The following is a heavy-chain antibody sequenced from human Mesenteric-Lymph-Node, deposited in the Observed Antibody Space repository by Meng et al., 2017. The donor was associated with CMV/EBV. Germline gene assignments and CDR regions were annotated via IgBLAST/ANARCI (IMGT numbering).Heavy chain of an antibody. D-gene: IGHD5-24*01. Sequence: GESLKISCAASGFTFSSYWMSWVRQAPGKGLEWVANIKEYGTEKYYVDSVKGRFTLSRDNAKNSLYLQMNSLRAEDTAVYYCARGEGRDDYDLDYWGQGTLVTVSS. CDR2: IKEYGTEK. V-gene: IGHV3-7*01. CDR3: ARGEGRDDYDLDY. CDR1: GFTFSSYW. J-gene: IGHJ4*02.